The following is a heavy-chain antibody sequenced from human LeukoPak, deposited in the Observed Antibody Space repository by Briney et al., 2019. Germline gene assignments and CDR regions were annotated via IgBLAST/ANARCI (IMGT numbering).Heavy chain of an antibody. V-gene: IGHV3-64*01. CDR3: ARVVPPTDYGSGSYFWDPYYFDY. D-gene: IGHD3-10*01. CDR1: GFTFSSYA. Sequence: PGGSLRLSCAASGFTFSSYAMHWVRQAPGKGLEFVSVISSNGDSTYYANSVKGRFTISRDNSKNTLYLQMGSLRAEDTAVYYCARVVPPTDYGSGSYFWDPYYFDYWGQGTLVTVSS. CDR2: ISSNGDST. J-gene: IGHJ4*02.